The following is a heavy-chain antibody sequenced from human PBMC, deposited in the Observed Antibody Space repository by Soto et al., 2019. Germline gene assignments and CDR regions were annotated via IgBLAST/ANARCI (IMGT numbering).Heavy chain of an antibody. J-gene: IGHJ6*04. CDR1: GGSFSGYY. CDR3: ARAMVRASPSWYV. Sequence: SETLSLTCAVYGGSFSGYYWSWIRQPPGKGLEWIGEINHSGSTNYNPSLKSRVTISVDTSKNQFSLKLSSVTAADTAVYYCARAMVRASPSWYVWGKGTTVTVSS. D-gene: IGHD3-10*01. CDR2: INHSGST. V-gene: IGHV4-34*01.